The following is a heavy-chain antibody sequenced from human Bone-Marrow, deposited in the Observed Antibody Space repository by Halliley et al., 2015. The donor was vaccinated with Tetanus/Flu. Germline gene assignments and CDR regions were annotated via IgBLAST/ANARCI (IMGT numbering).Heavy chain of an antibody. CDR1: GFTFSDYY. D-gene: IGHD2-21*02. CDR2: ISGSGTPI. V-gene: IGHV3-11*01. CDR3: ARDGYCGTVCYSDWFDP. J-gene: IGHJ5*02. Sequence: CAASGFTFSDYYMSWLRQAPGKGLEWLAYISGSGTPIDYADSVKGRFTISRANSKNSLYLQMNSLRADDTAVYYCARDGYCGTVCYSDWFDPWGQGTRVTVSS.